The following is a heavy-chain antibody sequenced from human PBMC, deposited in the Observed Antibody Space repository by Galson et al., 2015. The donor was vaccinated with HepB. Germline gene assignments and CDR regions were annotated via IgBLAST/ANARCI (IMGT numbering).Heavy chain of an antibody. J-gene: IGHJ6*03. CDR2: INPNSGGT. CDR3: ARVYGSGSYSYYYYYMDV. D-gene: IGHD3-10*01. V-gene: IGHV1-2*02. Sequence: SVKVSCKASGYTFTGYYMHWVRQAPGQGLEWMGWINPNSGGTNYAQKFQGRVTMTRDTSISTAYMELSRLRSDDTAVYYCARVYGSGSYSYYYYYMDVWGKGTTVTVSS. CDR1: GYTFTGYY.